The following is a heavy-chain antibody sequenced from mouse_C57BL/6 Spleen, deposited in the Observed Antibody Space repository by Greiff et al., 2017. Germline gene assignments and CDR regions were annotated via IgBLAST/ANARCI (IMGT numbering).Heavy chain of an antibody. Sequence: EVQVVESGGGLVKPGGSLKLSCAASGFTFSDYGMHWVRQAPEKGLEWVAYISSGSSTIYYADTVKGRFTISRDNAKNTLFLQMTSLRSEDTAMYYCARLTGTSYWGKGTTLTVSS. V-gene: IGHV5-17*01. D-gene: IGHD4-1*01. J-gene: IGHJ2*01. CDR2: ISSGSSTI. CDR3: ARLTGTSY. CDR1: GFTFSDYG.